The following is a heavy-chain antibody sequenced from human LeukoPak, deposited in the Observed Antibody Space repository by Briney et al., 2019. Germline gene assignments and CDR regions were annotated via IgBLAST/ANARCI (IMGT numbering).Heavy chain of an antibody. Sequence: PGRSLRLSCAASGFTFSSYGMHWVRQAPGKGLEWVAVIWYDGSNKYYADSVKGRFTISRDNSKNTLYLQMNSLRAEDTAVYYCVKGPQVPSVEWLFGEFDYWGQGTLVTVSS. CDR2: IWYDGSNK. V-gene: IGHV3-33*06. CDR3: VKGPQVPSVEWLFGEFDY. CDR1: GFTFSSYG. D-gene: IGHD3-3*01. J-gene: IGHJ4*02.